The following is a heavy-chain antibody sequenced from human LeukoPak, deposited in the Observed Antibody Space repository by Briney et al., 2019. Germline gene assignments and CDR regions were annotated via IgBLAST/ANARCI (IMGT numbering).Heavy chain of an antibody. CDR2: ISGSGGST. J-gene: IGHJ5*02. CDR3: AKDKYSSSWYNWFDP. Sequence: GGSLRLSCAASGFTFSSYAMSWVRQAPGKGREGVSAISGSGGSTYYADSVKGRFTISRDNSKNTLYLQMNSLRAEDTAVYYCAKDKYSSSWYNWFDPWGQGTLVTVSS. CDR1: GFTFSSYA. D-gene: IGHD6-13*01. V-gene: IGHV3-23*01.